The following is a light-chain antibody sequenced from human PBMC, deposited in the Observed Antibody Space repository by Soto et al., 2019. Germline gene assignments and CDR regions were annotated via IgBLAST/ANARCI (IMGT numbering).Light chain of an antibody. J-gene: IGKJ2*01. V-gene: IGKV1-5*03. CDR3: QQYNSYQYT. CDR1: QSISSW. CDR2: KAS. Sequence: DIQMTQSPSTLSASVGDRVTIPCRASQSISSWLAWYQQKPGKAPKLLIYKASSLEGGIPSRFSGSGSEPEFTLTISSLQPEDFATYYCQQYNSYQYTFGQGTKLEIK.